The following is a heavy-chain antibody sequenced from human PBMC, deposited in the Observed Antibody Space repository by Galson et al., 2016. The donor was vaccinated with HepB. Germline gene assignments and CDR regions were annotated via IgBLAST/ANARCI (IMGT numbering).Heavy chain of an antibody. D-gene: IGHD3-22*01. Sequence: SLRLSCAASGFTFADHYVDWVRQAPGKGLEWLGRSRDKAANYRTQYAASVKGRFIISGDGSRKSLYLQMNSLKTEDTAVYYCARLHYDGSIFHPFDCWGQGTLVTVSS. CDR2: SRDKAANYRT. J-gene: IGHJ4*02. CDR1: GFTFADHY. CDR3: ARLHYDGSIFHPFDC. V-gene: IGHV3-72*01.